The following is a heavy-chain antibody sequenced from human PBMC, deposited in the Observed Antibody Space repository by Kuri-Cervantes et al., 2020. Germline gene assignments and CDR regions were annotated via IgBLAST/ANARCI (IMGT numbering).Heavy chain of an antibody. CDR1: GFTFSNYG. V-gene: IGHV3-33*08. J-gene: IGHJ3*02. CDR2: IWYDGSNK. D-gene: IGHD2-15*01. Sequence: GESLKISCAASGFTFSNYGIHWVRQAPGKGLQWVAVIWYDGSNKYYADSVKGRFTISRDNAKNSLYLQMNSLRAEDTAVYYCAGRLGYCSGGSCSYAAFDIWGQGTMVTVSS. CDR3: AGRLGYCSGGSCSYAAFDI.